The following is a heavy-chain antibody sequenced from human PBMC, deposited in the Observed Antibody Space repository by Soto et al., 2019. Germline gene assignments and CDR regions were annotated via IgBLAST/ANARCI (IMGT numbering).Heavy chain of an antibody. J-gene: IGHJ6*02. Sequence: SETLSLTCTVSGGSISSGGYYWSWIRQHPGKGLEWIGYIYYSGSTYYNPSLKSRVTISVDTSKNQFSLKLSSVTAADTAVYYCARGDYYYYYGMDAWGQGTTVTVSS. V-gene: IGHV4-31*03. CDR2: IYYSGST. CDR1: GGSISSGGYY. CDR3: ARGDYYYYYGMDA.